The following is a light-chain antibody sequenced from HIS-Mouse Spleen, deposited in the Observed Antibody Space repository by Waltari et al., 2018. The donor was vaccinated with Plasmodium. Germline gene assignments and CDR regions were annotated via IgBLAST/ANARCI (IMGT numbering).Light chain of an antibody. CDR1: ALPKNY. J-gene: IGLJ3*02. V-gene: IGLV3-10*01. CDR3: YSTDSSGNHRGV. CDR2: EDS. Sequence: SYELTQPPSVSVSPGQTARITCSGDALPKNYAYWYQQKSGQAPVLVIYEDSKRPSGIPERFSGSSSGKMATLTISGAQVEDEADYYCYSTDSSGNHRGVFGGGTKLTVL.